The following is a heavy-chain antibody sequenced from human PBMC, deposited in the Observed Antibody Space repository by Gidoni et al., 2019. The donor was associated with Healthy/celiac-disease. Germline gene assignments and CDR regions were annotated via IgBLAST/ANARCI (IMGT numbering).Heavy chain of an antibody. CDR1: GVPFSSYA. V-gene: IGHV1-69*01. CDR3: ARDRVGVVAFDY. J-gene: IGHJ4*02. CDR2: IIPSFGTA. D-gene: IGHD3-3*01. Sequence: QVQLVQSGAEVKKPGSSVKVSCKASGVPFSSYAISWVRQAPGQGLEWMGGIIPSFGTANYAQKFQGRVTITADESTSTAYMELSSLRSEDTAVYYCARDRVGVVAFDYWGQGTLVTVSS.